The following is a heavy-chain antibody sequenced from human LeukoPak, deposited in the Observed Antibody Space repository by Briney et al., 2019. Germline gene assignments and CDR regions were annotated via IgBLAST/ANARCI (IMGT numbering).Heavy chain of an antibody. CDR1: GYTFTGYY. J-gene: IGHJ4*02. D-gene: IGHD2-21*02. CDR3: ASFDCSSYFDY. CDR2: INPNSGGT. Sequence: GASVKVSCKASGYTFTGYYMHWVRQAPGQGRGWMGRINPNSGGTNYAQKFQGRVTMTRDTSISTAYMELSRLRSDDTAVYYCASFDCSSYFDYWGQGTLVTVSS. V-gene: IGHV1-2*06.